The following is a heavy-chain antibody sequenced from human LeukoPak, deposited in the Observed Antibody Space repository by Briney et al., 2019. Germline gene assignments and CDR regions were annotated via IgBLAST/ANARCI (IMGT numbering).Heavy chain of an antibody. D-gene: IGHD5-24*01. CDR3: ARGVEMATITDHDAFDI. Sequence: KVSCKASGGTFSSYAISWVRQMPGKGLEWMGIIYPGDSDTRCSPSFQGQVTISADKSISTAYLQWSSLKASDTAMYYCARGVEMATITDHDAFDIWGQGTMVTVSS. V-gene: IGHV5-51*01. CDR1: GGTFSSYA. J-gene: IGHJ3*02. CDR2: IYPGDSDT.